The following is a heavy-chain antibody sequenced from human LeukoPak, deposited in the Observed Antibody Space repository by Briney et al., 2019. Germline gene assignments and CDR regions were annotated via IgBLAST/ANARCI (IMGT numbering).Heavy chain of an antibody. J-gene: IGHJ4*02. D-gene: IGHD4-23*01. V-gene: IGHV3-48*01. Sequence: GGSLRLSCVASGFSFGSYSINWVRQAPGKGLEWVSYISPSSSSIYFAHSVKGRFRISRDNSNNILYLQMNSLRAEDTALYYCAKDIGYGGNSGGYFDYWGQGTLVTVSS. CDR1: GFSFGSYS. CDR2: ISPSSSSI. CDR3: AKDIGYGGNSGGYFDY.